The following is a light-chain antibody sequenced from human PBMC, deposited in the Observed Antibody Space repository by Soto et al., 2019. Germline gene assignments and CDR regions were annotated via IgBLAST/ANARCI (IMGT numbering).Light chain of an antibody. J-gene: IGKJ4*01. CDR2: AAS. CDR1: QDVSRS. CDR3: QQLWTYPLT. V-gene: IGKV1-9*01. Sequence: DTQLTQSPSFLSASVGDRVTIACRASQDVSRSVGWYQQKPGTAPKLLISAASTWNSGVPSRFSGSGSGTDFTLTISSLQPEDFATYYCQQLWTYPLTFGGGTKVEI.